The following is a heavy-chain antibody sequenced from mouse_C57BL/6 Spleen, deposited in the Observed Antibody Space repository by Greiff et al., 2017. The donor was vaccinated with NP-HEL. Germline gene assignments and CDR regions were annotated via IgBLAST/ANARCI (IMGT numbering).Heavy chain of an antibody. CDR2: INPSTGGT. Sequence: VQLQQSGPELVKPGASVKISCKASGYSFTGYYMNWVKQSPEKSLEWIGEINPSTGGTTYNQKFKAKATLTVDKSSSTAYMQLKSLTSEDSAVYYCASYYYGSSYVYAMDYWGQGTSVTVSS. D-gene: IGHD1-1*01. CDR3: ASYYYGSSYVYAMDY. J-gene: IGHJ4*01. V-gene: IGHV1-42*01. CDR1: GYSFTGYY.